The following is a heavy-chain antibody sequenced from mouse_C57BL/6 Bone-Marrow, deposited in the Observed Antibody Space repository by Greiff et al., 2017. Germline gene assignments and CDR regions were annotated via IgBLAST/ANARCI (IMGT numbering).Heavy chain of an antibody. CDR2: IYPGDGDT. Sequence: QVHVKQSGAELVKPGASVKISCKASGYAFSSYWMNWVKQRPGKGLEWIGQIYPGDGDTNYNGKFKGKATLTADKSSSTAYMQLSSLTSEDSAVYFCAKLGRWYFDVWGTGTTVTVSS. V-gene: IGHV1-80*01. D-gene: IGHD4-1*01. J-gene: IGHJ1*03. CDR3: AKLGRWYFDV. CDR1: GYAFSSYW.